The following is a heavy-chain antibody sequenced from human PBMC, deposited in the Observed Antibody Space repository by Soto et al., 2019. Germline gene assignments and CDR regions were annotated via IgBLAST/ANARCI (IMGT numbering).Heavy chain of an antibody. J-gene: IGHJ4*02. V-gene: IGHV3-30-3*01. D-gene: IGHD1-26*01. Sequence: AGGSLRLSCAASGFTFSSYAMHWVRQAPGKGLEWVAVISYDGSNNYYADSVKGRFTISRDNSKNTLYLQMNSLRAEDTAVYYCARGFGSLGATIDYWGQGTLVTVSS. CDR3: ARGFGSLGATIDY. CDR2: ISYDGSNN. CDR1: GFTFSSYA.